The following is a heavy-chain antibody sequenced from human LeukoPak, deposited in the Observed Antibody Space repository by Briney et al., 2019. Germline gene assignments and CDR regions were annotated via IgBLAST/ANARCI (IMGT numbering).Heavy chain of an antibody. D-gene: IGHD6-19*01. V-gene: IGHV1-2*02. CDR2: INPNSGGT. J-gene: IGHJ4*02. Sequence: ASVKVSCKASGYTFTSYGISWVRQAPGQGLEWMGWINPNSGGTNYAQKFQGRVTMTRDTSISTAYMELSRLRSDDTAVYYCARDREAVAGTTVDYWGQGTLVTVSS. CDR3: ARDREAVAGTTVDY. CDR1: GYTFTSYG.